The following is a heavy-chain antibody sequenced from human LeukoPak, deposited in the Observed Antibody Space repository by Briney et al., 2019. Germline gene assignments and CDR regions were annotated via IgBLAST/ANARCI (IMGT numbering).Heavy chain of an antibody. CDR3: VPSANYYYFDY. J-gene: IGHJ4*02. V-gene: IGHV1-2*02. Sequence: GASVKVSCKASGYTFTGYYMHWVRQAPGLGFEWMGWINPKSGGTSYPQKFQGRLTMTRDTSISTAYMELSGLRSDDTAVYYCVPSANYYYFDYWGQGTLVTVSS. CDR1: GYTFTGYY. CDR2: INPKSGGT. D-gene: IGHD4/OR15-4a*01.